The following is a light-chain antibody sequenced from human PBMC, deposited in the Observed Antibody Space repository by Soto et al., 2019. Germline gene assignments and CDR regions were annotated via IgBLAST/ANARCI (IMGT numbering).Light chain of an antibody. CDR1: SSDIGAYDL. CDR2: EVP. Sequence: QSVLTQPASVSGSPGQSITIACSVTSSDIGAYDLVSWYQQHPGRAPKLIIYEVPHPFSGLSYRFSGSKSGNTASLTISGLQAEDEGDYYCTSFAPGRIYVFGSGTKVTVL. V-gene: IGLV2-14*03. J-gene: IGLJ1*01. CDR3: TSFAPGRIYV.